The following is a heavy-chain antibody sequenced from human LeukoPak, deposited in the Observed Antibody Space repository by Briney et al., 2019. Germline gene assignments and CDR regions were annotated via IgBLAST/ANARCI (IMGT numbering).Heavy chain of an antibody. J-gene: IGHJ4*02. CDR1: GFTFSSYA. Sequence: PGGSLRLSCAASGFTFSSYAMHWVRQAPGKRLEWVAVISYDGSNKYYADSVKGRFTISRDNSKNTLYLQMNSLRAEDTAVYYCARDRPLGYCSSTSCYMAYWGQGTLVTVSS. CDR3: ARDRPLGYCSSTSCYMAY. CDR2: ISYDGSNK. D-gene: IGHD2-2*02. V-gene: IGHV3-30*01.